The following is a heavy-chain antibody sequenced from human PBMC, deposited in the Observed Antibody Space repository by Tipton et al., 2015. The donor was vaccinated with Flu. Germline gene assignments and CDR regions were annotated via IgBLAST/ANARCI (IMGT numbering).Heavy chain of an antibody. V-gene: IGHV3-33*06. CDR2: IWYDGSNK. CDR1: GFTFSSYG. J-gene: IGHJ4*02. D-gene: IGHD3-10*01. Sequence: QVQLVQSGGGVVQPGRSLRLSCAASGFTFSSYGMHWVRQAPGKGLEWVAVIWYDGSNKYYADSVKGRFTISRDNSKNTLYLQMNSLRAEDTAVYYCAKEVGGLGEFPKPQDYWGQGTLVTVSS. CDR3: AKEVGGLGEFPKPQDY.